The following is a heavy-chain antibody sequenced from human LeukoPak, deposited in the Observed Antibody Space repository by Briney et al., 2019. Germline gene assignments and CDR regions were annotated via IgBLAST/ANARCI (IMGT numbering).Heavy chain of an antibody. Sequence: GGSLRLSCAASGFTFSSYSMNWVRQAPGKGLEWVSSISSSSSYIYYADSVKGRFTISRDNAKNSLYLQMNSLRAEDTAVYYCAREQGGIVVVPAASFDYWGQGTLDTVSS. D-gene: IGHD2-2*01. J-gene: IGHJ4*02. CDR3: AREQGGIVVVPAASFDY. V-gene: IGHV3-21*01. CDR1: GFTFSSYS. CDR2: ISSSSSYI.